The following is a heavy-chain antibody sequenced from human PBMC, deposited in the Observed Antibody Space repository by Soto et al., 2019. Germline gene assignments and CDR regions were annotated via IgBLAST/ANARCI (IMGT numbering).Heavy chain of an antibody. CDR2: ISVNDGRA. D-gene: IGHD3-10*01. V-gene: IGHV3-23*01. CDR1: GFTFSSYA. J-gene: IGHJ5*02. CDR3: VKGYGSGLNWFDR. Sequence: EVQLLESGGGLVQPGGSLRLSCAASGFTFSSYAMNWIRQGPGKGLEWVSGISVNDGRAYYADSVKGRFTVSRDNSKNTLYLQMNSVRAEDTAVYSCVKGYGSGLNWFDRWGQGTLVTVSS.